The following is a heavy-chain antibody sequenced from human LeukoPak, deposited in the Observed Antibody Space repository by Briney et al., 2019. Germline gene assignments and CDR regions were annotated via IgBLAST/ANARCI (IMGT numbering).Heavy chain of an antibody. CDR1: GFTFSSYA. CDR3: ASRYCSGGSCYSDY. CDR2: ISYDGSNK. V-gene: IGHV3-30-3*02. D-gene: IGHD2-15*01. Sequence: HPGGSLRLSCAASGFTFSSYAMHWVRQAPGKGLEWVAVISYDGSNKYYADSVKGRFTISRDNSKNTLYLQMNSLRAEDTAVYYCASRYCSGGSCYSDYWGQGTLVTVSS. J-gene: IGHJ4*02.